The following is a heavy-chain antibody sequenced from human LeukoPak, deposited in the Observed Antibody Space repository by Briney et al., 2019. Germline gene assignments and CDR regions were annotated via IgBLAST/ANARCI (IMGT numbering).Heavy chain of an antibody. CDR2: ISYDGSNK. J-gene: IGHJ6*03. V-gene: IGHV3-30*04. CDR1: GFTFSSYA. D-gene: IGHD1-1*01. Sequence: GGSLRLSCAASGFTFSSYAMHWVRQAPGKGLEWVAVISYDGSNKYYADSVKGRFTISRDNSKNTLYLQMNSLRAEDTAVYYCARDGPRGGVHYYYYYMDVWGKGTTVTVSS. CDR3: ARDGPRGGVHYYYYYMDV.